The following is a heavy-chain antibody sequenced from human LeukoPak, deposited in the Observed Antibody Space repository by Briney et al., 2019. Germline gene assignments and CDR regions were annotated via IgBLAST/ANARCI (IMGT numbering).Heavy chain of an antibody. CDR2: INSDSDTI. CDR3: AKDMRSSWYRGWFDP. J-gene: IGHJ5*02. CDR1: GFIFSNYE. D-gene: IGHD6-13*01. V-gene: IGHV3-48*03. Sequence: GGSLRLSCVASGFIFSNYEMNWDRQAPGKGLEWLSYINSDSDTIYYADPVKGRFTISRDNAKNSLYLQMNSLRAEDTALYYCAKDMRSSWYRGWFDPWGQGTLVTVSS.